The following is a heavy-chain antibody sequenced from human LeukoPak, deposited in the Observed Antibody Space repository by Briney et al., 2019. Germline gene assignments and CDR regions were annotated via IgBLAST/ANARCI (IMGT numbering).Heavy chain of an antibody. Sequence: GGSLRLSCAASGFMFSSNWMSWVRQAPGKGLEWVSAISGSGGSTFYADSVKGRFTISRDNSKNTLYLQMNSLRAEDTAVYYCAVGDSGFDYWGQGTLVTVSS. V-gene: IGHV3-23*01. CDR3: AVGDSGFDY. J-gene: IGHJ4*02. D-gene: IGHD1-26*01. CDR2: ISGSGGST. CDR1: GFMFSSNW.